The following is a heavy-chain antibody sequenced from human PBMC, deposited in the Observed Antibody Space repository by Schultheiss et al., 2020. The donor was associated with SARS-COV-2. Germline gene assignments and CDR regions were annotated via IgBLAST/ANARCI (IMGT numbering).Heavy chain of an antibody. D-gene: IGHD4-17*01. CDR1: GFTFSDYY. CDR2: ISSSGSTI. J-gene: IGHJ6*02. V-gene: IGHV3-11*04. Sequence: GGSLRLSCAASGFTFSDYYMSWIRQAPGKGLEWVSYISSSGSTIYYAESVKGRFTISRDNAKNSLYLQMNSLRAEDTAVYYCASLDDYGDQAYYYYGMDVWGQGTTVTVSS. CDR3: ASLDDYGDQAYYYYGMDV.